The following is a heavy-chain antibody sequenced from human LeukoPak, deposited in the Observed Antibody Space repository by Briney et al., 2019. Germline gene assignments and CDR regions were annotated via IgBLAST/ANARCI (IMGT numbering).Heavy chain of an antibody. CDR2: IFYSGTT. CDR3: VRRVIVATLDF. Sequence: SETLSLTCSVSGGSISSSSYYWAWIRQPPGKGLQWIGSIFYSGTTFYNPSLKSRVTISVDTSKNQFSLKLSSVTAADTAVYYCVRRVIVATLDFWGQGTLVTVSS. CDR1: GGSISSSSYY. V-gene: IGHV4-39*01. J-gene: IGHJ4*02. D-gene: IGHD5-12*01.